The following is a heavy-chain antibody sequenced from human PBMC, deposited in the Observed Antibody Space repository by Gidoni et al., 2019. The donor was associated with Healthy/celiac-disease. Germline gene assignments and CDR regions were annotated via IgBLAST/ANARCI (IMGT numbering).Heavy chain of an antibody. J-gene: IGHJ6*02. CDR1: GFPFSDYY. CDR2: ISSSSSYT. V-gene: IGHV3-11*05. CDR3: ARTEGPTYGMDV. Sequence: QVQLVESGGGLVKPGGSLRLSCAASGFPFSDYYMSWIRQAPGKGLEWVSYISSSSSYTNYADSVKGRFTISRDNAKNSLYLQMNSLRAEDTAVYYCARTEGPTYGMDVWGQGTTVTVSS.